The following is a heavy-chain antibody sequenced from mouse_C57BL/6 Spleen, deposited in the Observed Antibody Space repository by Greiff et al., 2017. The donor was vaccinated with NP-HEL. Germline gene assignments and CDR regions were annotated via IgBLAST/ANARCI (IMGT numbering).Heavy chain of an antibody. CDR1: GYTFTSYW. CDR2: INPSNGGT. J-gene: IGHJ4*01. CDR3: ARWGNSNYGDYAMDY. Sequence: VKLQQPGTELVKPGASVKLSCKASGYTFTSYWMHWVKQRPGQGLEWIGNINPSNGGTNYNEKFKSKATLTVDKSSSTAYMQLSSLTSEDSAVYYCARWGNSNYGDYAMDYWGQGTSVTVSS. V-gene: IGHV1-53*01. D-gene: IGHD2-5*01.